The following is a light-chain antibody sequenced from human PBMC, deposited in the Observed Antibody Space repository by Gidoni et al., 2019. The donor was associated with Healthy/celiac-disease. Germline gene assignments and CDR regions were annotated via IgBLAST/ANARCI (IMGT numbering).Light chain of an antibody. CDR2: KAS. V-gene: IGKV1-5*03. CDR3: QQYNSYPWT. J-gene: IGKJ1*01. CDR1: QSISSW. Sequence: DIQMTQSPSTLSASVADRVTIPSRASQSISSWLAWYPQKPGKAPKLLSYKASSLESGVPSRFGGSGSGTEFTLTSSSLQPDDFATYYCQQYNSYPWTFXXXTKVEIK.